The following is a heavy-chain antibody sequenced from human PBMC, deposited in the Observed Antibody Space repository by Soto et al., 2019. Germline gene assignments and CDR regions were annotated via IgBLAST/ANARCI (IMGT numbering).Heavy chain of an antibody. J-gene: IGHJ3*02. CDR1: GLSRITIVIG. Sequence: SGPTLVNPTQTLTLTFTFSGLSRITIVIGVSWIRQPPGKALEWLALIDWDDDKYYSTSLKTRLTISKGTSKNQVVLTMTNMDPVDTATYYCARASVAQDAFDIWGQGTMVTVSS. CDR3: ARASVAQDAFDI. V-gene: IGHV2-70*01. CDR2: IDWDDDK. D-gene: IGHD6-19*01.